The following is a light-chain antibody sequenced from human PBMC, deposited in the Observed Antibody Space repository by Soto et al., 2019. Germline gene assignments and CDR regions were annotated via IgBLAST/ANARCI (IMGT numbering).Light chain of an antibody. CDR2: ATS. CDR1: QGIYSR. V-gene: IGKV1D-12*01. J-gene: IGKJ4*01. Sequence: DVQISHWPCSVSASVGDTVTITCRASQGIYSRLAWYQQKPGKAPELLIYATSTLQNGVPSRFSGSGFGTDFTLSISSLQPEDSASYFCQQTDDFPLTFGGGTKVDIK. CDR3: QQTDDFPLT.